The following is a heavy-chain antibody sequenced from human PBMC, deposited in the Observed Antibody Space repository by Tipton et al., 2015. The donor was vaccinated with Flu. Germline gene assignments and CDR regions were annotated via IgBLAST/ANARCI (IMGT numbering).Heavy chain of an antibody. CDR3: AKAIHDYSNHGNWFDP. CDR2: IIPIFGTA. D-gene: IGHD4-11*01. Sequence: QLVQSGAEVKKPGSSVKVSCKASGGTFSSYAISWVRQAPGQGLEWMGGIIPIFGTANYAQKFQGRVTITADESTSTAYMELSSLRSEDTAVYYSAKAIHDYSNHGNWFDPWGQGTLVTVSS. CDR1: GGTFSSYA. V-gene: IGHV1-69*01. J-gene: IGHJ5*02.